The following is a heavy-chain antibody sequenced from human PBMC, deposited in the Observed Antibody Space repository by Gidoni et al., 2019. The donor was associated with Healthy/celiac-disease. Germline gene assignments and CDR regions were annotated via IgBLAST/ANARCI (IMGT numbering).Heavy chain of an antibody. Sequence: QVQLVQSGAEVKKPGSSVKVSCKDSGGTFSSYAISWVRQAPGQGLEWMGGSIPIFGTATYAQKFQGRVTITADESTSTAYMELSSLRSEDTAVYYCARASSIAARPFDYWGQGTLVTVSS. CDR1: GGTFSSYA. V-gene: IGHV1-69*01. D-gene: IGHD6-6*01. CDR2: SIPIFGTA. CDR3: ARASSIAARPFDY. J-gene: IGHJ4*02.